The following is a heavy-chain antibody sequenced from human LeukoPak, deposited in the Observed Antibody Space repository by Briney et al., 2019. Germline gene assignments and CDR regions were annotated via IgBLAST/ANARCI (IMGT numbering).Heavy chain of an antibody. J-gene: IGHJ4*02. V-gene: IGHV3-23*01. Sequence: GGSLRLSCAASGFTFSTYAMTWVREAPGKGLEWVSGISGGGSYTYYADSVKGRFTISRDNSKNTLSLQMNSLRAEDTAVYYCAKDSRGTTTTIYYFDCWGQGTLVTVSS. D-gene: IGHD4-17*01. CDR3: AKDSRGTTTTIYYFDC. CDR1: GFTFSTYA. CDR2: ISGGGSYT.